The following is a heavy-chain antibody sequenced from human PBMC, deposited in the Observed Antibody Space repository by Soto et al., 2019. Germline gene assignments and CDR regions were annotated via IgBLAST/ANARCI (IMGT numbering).Heavy chain of an antibody. J-gene: IGHJ5*02. Sequence: QVQLQQWGAGLLKPSETLSLTCAVYGRSFSGYYWSWIRQPPGKGLEWIGEINHSGSTNYNPSLKSRVTISVDTSKNQFSLKLSSVTAADTAVYYCAEIRREPQGSWGQGTLVTVSS. D-gene: IGHD1-26*01. CDR2: INHSGST. V-gene: IGHV4-34*01. CDR1: GRSFSGYY. CDR3: AEIRREPQGS.